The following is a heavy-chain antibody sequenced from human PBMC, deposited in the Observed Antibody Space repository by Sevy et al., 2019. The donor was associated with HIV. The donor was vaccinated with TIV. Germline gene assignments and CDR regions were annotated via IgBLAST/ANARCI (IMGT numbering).Heavy chain of an antibody. V-gene: IGHV1-18*01. Sequence: ASVKVSCKASGYTFTSYGISWVRQAPGQGLEWMGWISAYNGNTNYAQTLQGRVTMTTDTSTSTAYMELRSLRSDDTAVYYCARDTPYYYDSSGYPTKDDAFDIWGQGTMVTVSS. D-gene: IGHD3-22*01. J-gene: IGHJ3*02. CDR2: ISAYNGNT. CDR3: ARDTPYYYDSSGYPTKDDAFDI. CDR1: GYTFTSYG.